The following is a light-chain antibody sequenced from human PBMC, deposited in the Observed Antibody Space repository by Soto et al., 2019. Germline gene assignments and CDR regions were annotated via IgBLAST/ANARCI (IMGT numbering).Light chain of an antibody. Sequence: DIQMTQSPSTLSASVGDRVTITCRASQRISSWLAWYQQKPGKAPKVLIYDASSLESGVPSRFSGSGSGTEFTLTISSLQPDDFATYYCQQYNTSMYNFGQGTKLEIK. CDR3: QQYNTSMYN. J-gene: IGKJ2*01. CDR1: QRISSW. CDR2: DAS. V-gene: IGKV1-5*01.